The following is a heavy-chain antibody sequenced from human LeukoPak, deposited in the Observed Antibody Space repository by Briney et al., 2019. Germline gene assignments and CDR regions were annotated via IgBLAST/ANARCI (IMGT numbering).Heavy chain of an antibody. CDR2: IIPIFGTA. D-gene: IGHD5-24*01. V-gene: IGHV1-69*13. Sequence: GASVKVSCKASGGTFSSYAISWVRQAPGQGLEWMGGIIPIFGTANYAQKFQGRVTITADESTSTAYMELSSLRSEDTAVYYCARDAIHVEMADQSGGGDYWGQGTLVTVPS. CDR3: ARDAIHVEMADQSGGGDY. CDR1: GGTFSSYA. J-gene: IGHJ4*02.